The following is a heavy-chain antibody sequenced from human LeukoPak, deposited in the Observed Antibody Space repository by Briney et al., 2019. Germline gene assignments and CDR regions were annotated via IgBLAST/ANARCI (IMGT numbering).Heavy chain of an antibody. Sequence: ASVEVSCKASGYTFTGYYMHWVRQAPGQGLEWMGRINPNSGGTNYAQKFQGRVTMTRDTSISTAYMELSRLRSDDTAVYYCARILSGDYVLAYFQHWGQGTLVTVSS. D-gene: IGHD4-17*01. CDR2: INPNSGGT. V-gene: IGHV1-2*06. CDR3: ARILSGDYVLAYFQH. J-gene: IGHJ1*01. CDR1: GYTFTGYY.